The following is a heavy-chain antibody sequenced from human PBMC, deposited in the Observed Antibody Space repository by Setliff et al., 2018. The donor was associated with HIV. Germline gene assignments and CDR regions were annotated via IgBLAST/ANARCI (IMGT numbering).Heavy chain of an antibody. J-gene: IGHJ5*02. D-gene: IGHD3-10*01. V-gene: IGHV4-61*01. CDR2: IYYTGTT. Sequence: LSLTCTVSGGSISSSSHYWNWIRQPPGKGLEWIGYIYYTGTTKNNPSLKSRVTMSIGTSKNQLSLKLSSVTAADTAVYYCARGLWFGGSYWFDPWGQGTLVAVSS. CDR1: GGSISSSSHY. CDR3: ARGLWFGGSYWFDP.